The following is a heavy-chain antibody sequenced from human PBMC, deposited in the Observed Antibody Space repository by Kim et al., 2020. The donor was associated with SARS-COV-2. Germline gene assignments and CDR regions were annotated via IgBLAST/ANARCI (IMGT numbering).Heavy chain of an antibody. CDR1: GFTFSSYS. J-gene: IGHJ4*02. V-gene: IGHV3-21*01. CDR2: ISSSSSYI. D-gene: IGHD6-13*01. CDR3: ARAGVSAGTGY. Sequence: GGSLRLSCAASGFTFSSYSMNWVRQAPGKGLEWVSSISSSSSYIYYADSVKGRFTISRDNAKNSLYLQMNSLRAEDTAVYYCARAGVSAGTGYWGQGTLVTVSS.